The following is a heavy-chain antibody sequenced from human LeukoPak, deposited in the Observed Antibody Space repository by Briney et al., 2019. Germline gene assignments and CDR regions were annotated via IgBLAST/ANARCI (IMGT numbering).Heavy chain of an antibody. J-gene: IGHJ3*02. Sequence: ASVKVSCKASGGTFSSYAISWVRQAPGQGLEWMGRIIPIFGTANYAQKFQGRVTITTDESTSTAYMELSSLRSEDTAVYYCARDSGYFDWSYDIWGQGTMVTVSS. CDR1: GGTFSSYA. CDR2: IIPIFGTA. CDR3: ARDSGYFDWSYDI. D-gene: IGHD3-9*01. V-gene: IGHV1-69*05.